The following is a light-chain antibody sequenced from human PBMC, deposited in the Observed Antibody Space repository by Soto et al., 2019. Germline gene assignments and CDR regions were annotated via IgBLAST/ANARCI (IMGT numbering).Light chain of an antibody. Sequence: QAVVTQPPSASGSPGQSVTISCTGTSSDVGDYNYVSWYQQHPGKAPKLMIYDVSKRPSGVPYRFSGSKSGNAASLTVSGLQGEDEADYYCSSYAGSSGVFGGGTKLTVL. CDR2: DVS. CDR1: SSDVGDYNY. CDR3: SSYAGSSGV. V-gene: IGLV2-8*01. J-gene: IGLJ3*02.